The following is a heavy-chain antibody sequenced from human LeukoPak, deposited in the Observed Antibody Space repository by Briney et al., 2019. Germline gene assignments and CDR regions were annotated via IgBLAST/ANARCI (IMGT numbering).Heavy chain of an antibody. J-gene: IGHJ4*02. CDR3: AKNRGYCSGGSCYSEY. D-gene: IGHD2-15*01. V-gene: IGHV3-11*01. Sequence: PGGSLRLSCAASGFTFSDYYMSWIRQAPGKGLEWVSYISSSGSTIYYADSVKGRFTISRDNAKNSLYLQMNSLRADDTAVYYCAKNRGYCSGGSCYSEYWGQGTLVTVSS. CDR2: ISSSGSTI. CDR1: GFTFSDYY.